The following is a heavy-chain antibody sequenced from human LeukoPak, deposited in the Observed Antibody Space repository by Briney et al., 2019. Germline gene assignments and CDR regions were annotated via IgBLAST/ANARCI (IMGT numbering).Heavy chain of an antibody. D-gene: IGHD3-22*01. CDR2: IYYNGGT. V-gene: IGHV4-39*01. CDR1: GGSISSSSYY. J-gene: IGHJ4*02. Sequence: SETLSLTCTVSGGSISSSSYYWGWIRQPPGKGLEWIGTIYYNGGTYYNPSLKSRVTMSVDTSKNQFSLKLSSVTAADTAVYYCARQGSGYFDYRGQGTLVTVSS. CDR3: ARQGSGYFDY.